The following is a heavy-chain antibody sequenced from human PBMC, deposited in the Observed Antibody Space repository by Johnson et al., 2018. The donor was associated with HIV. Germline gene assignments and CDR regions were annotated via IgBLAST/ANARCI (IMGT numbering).Heavy chain of an antibody. Sequence: QVQLVESGGGVVQPGRSLRLSCAASGFTFSKYGMRWVRQAPGKGLEWVAVIFSVGDVYYADSVKGRFTISRDNSKNMVYLQMNSLRPEDTAVYYCAREGRDLVRRGSFDVWGQGPGVTVAS. V-gene: IGHV3-30*03. D-gene: IGHD3-10*01. CDR3: AREGRDLVRRGSFDV. CDR1: GFTFSKYG. CDR2: IFSVGDV. J-gene: IGHJ3*01.